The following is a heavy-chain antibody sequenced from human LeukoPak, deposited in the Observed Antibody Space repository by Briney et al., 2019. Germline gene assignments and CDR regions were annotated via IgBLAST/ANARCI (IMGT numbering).Heavy chain of an antibody. J-gene: IGHJ5*02. CDR3: ANSKTNGDSSGWYAWFDP. CDR1: GGSISSSY. Sequence: SETLSPTCTVSGGSISSSYWNWIRQPPGKGLEWIGYIYYSGSTKYNPSLKSRVSISVDTSKNQFSLKLSSVTAADTAVYYCANSKTNGDSSGWYAWFDPWGQGTLVTVSS. CDR2: IYYSGST. V-gene: IGHV4-59*01. D-gene: IGHD6-19*01.